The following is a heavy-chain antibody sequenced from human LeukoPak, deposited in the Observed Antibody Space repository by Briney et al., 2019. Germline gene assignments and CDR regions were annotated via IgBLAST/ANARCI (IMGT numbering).Heavy chain of an antibody. CDR1: GFTFSYYA. J-gene: IGHJ4*02. CDR3: AGYHWNYGVDY. CDR2: ISRSGDTI. Sequence: GGSLRLSCTASGFTFSYYAMSWVRQAPGKGLEWISYISRSGDTIDYADSVKGRFTISRDNAKNSLYQQMNSLRADDTAVYYCAGYHWNYGVDYWGQGTLVTVSS. D-gene: IGHD1-7*01. V-gene: IGHV3-11*01.